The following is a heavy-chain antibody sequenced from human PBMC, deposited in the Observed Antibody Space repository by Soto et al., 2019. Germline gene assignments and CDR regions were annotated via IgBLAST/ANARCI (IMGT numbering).Heavy chain of an antibody. CDR3: GALAASDYYYGMDV. V-gene: IGHV4-59*12. CDR1: GGSISSYF. J-gene: IGHJ6*02. D-gene: IGHD2-15*01. Sequence: KASETLSLTCTVSGGSISSYFWSWIRQPPGKGLEWIGYMFYTGGTNYNPSLKSRVTISVDTSKNQFSLKLSSVTAADTAVYYCGALAASDYYYGMDVWGQGTTVTVSS. CDR2: MFYTGGT.